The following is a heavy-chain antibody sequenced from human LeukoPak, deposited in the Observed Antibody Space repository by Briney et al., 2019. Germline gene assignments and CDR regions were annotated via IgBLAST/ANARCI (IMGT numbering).Heavy chain of an antibody. CDR2: AYYSGHT. J-gene: IGHJ4*02. V-gene: IGHV4-59*08. CDR3: ARHPFSTPFDY. Sequence: SETLSLTCTVSGGSISDNYWSWIRQPPGKGLEWIGYAYYSGHTNYNSSLKSRVTMSLDTSKSQFSLRLSSVTAADTAVYFCARHPFSTPFDYWGPGTLATVSS. CDR1: GGSISDNY. D-gene: IGHD2/OR15-2a*01.